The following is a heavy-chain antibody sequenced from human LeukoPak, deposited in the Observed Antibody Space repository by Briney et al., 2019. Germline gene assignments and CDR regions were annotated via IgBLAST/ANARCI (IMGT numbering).Heavy chain of an antibody. D-gene: IGHD1-26*01. V-gene: IGHV3-23*01. CDR2: ISGSGGDT. CDR3: AKNWGATVHWFDP. Sequence: GGSLRLSCAASGFTVSSNEMSWVRQAPGKGLEWVSAISGSGGDTHYADSVKGRFTISRDNSKNTLYLQMNSLRAEDTAVYYCAKNWGATVHWFDPWGQGTLVTVSS. J-gene: IGHJ5*02. CDR1: GFTVSSNE.